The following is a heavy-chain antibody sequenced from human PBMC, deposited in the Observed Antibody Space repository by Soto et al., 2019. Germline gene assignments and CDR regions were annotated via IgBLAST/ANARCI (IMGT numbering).Heavy chain of an antibody. J-gene: IGHJ3*01. CDR2: INPNSGGT. V-gene: IGHV1-2*04. Sequence: GASVKVSCKASGYTFTGYYMHWVRQAPGQGLEWMGWINPNSGGTNYAQKFQGWVTMTRVTSISTAYMELSRLRSEDTAVYYCARERGGAIIVGVTGTFDVWGQGTLVTVSS. CDR1: GYTFTGYY. CDR3: ARERGGAIIVGVTGTFDV. D-gene: IGHD3-22*01.